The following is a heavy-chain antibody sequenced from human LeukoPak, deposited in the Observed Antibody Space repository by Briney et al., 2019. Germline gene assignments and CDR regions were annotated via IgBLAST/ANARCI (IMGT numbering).Heavy chain of an antibody. V-gene: IGHV4-31*03. J-gene: IGHJ5*02. D-gene: IGHD3-3*01. Sequence: SQTLSLTCTVSGGSISSGGYYWSWIRQHPGKGLEWIGYIYYSGSTYYNPSLKSRVTISVDTSKNQFSLKLSSVTAADTAEYYCARSRTYYDFWPRVWFDPWGQGTLVTVSS. CDR2: IYYSGST. CDR1: GGSISSGGYY. CDR3: ARSRTYYDFWPRVWFDP.